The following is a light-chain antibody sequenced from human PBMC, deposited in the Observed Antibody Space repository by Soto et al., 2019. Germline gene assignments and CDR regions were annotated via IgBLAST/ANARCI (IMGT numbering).Light chain of an antibody. CDR1: QNIKNY. CDR3: QHYDQFPFT. J-gene: IGKJ4*01. Sequence: IQITQSPSSLSASVGDRVTITCQASQNIKNYLNWFQQKPGKGPNLLIYDASSLATGVPSRFSGSGSGTDFTLTISSLQPEDIAVYFCQHYDQFPFTFGGGTKVDIK. V-gene: IGKV1-33*01. CDR2: DAS.